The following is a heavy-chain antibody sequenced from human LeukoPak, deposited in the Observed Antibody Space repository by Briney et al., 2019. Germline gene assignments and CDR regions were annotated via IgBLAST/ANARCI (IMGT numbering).Heavy chain of an antibody. J-gene: IGHJ4*02. CDR3: ARATTYDILTGYSDY. CDR2: ISSSGSTI. V-gene: IGHV3-48*03. Sequence: PGGSLRLSCAASGFTFSSYKMNWVRQAPGKGLEWVSYISSSGSTIYYADSVKGRFTISRDNAKNSLYLQMNSLRAEDTAVYYCARATTYDILTGYSDYWGQGTLVTVSS. CDR1: GFTFSSYK. D-gene: IGHD3-9*01.